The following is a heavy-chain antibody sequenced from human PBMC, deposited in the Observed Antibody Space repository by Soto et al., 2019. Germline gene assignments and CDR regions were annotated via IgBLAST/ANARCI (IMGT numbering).Heavy chain of an antibody. CDR1: GGTFSSYT. CDR3: AGIVATIRKGSHNSSEVDY. J-gene: IGHJ4*02. CDR2: IIPILGIA. V-gene: IGHV1-69*02. Sequence: QVQLVQSGAEVKKPGSSVKVSCKASGGTFSSYTISWVRQAPGQGLEWMGRIIPILGIANYAQKFQGRVTITADKSTSTAYMELSSLRSEDTAVYYWAGIVATIRKGSHNSSEVDYWGQGTLVTVSS. D-gene: IGHD5-12*01.